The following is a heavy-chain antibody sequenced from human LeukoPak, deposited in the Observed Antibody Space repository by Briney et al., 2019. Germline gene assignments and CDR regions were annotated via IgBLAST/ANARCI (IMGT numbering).Heavy chain of an antibody. V-gene: IGHV3-30-3*01. CDR2: ISYDGSNI. CDR3: ARALAARRRLTYYYGMDV. J-gene: IGHJ6*02. D-gene: IGHD6-6*01. Sequence: GGSLRLSCAASGFTFSSYAMHWVRQAPGKGLEWVAVISYDGSNIYYADSVKGRFTISRDNSKNTLYLQMNSLRAEDTAVYYCARALAARRRLTYYYGMDVWGQGTTVTVSS. CDR1: GFTFSSYA.